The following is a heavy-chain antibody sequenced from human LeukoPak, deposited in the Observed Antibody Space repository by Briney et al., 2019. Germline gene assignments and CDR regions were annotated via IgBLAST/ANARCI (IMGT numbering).Heavy chain of an antibody. V-gene: IGHV4-39*01. J-gene: IGHJ4*02. CDR3: ATTGPPQGQYYFDY. CDR1: GGSISSSSYY. Sequence: SETLCLSCTVSGGSISSSSYYWGCIRQPPGKGLEWIGGIYYSGSTYYNPSLKSRVTISVDTSKNQFSLKLSSVTAADAAVYYCATTGPPQGQYYFDYWGQGTLVTVSS. CDR2: IYYSGST.